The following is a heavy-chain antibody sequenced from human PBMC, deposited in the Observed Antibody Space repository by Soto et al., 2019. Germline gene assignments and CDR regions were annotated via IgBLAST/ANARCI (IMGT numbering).Heavy chain of an antibody. Sequence: RGDSLRISYKGSGYSFTSYWVGRVRQMPGKGLEWMGIIYPGDSDTRYSPSFQGQVTISADKSISTAYLQWSSLKASDTAMYYCARVGVHDAFDIWGQGTMVTVSS. J-gene: IGHJ3*02. CDR2: IYPGDSDT. CDR3: ARVGVHDAFDI. V-gene: IGHV5-51*01. D-gene: IGHD2-8*01. CDR1: GYSFTSYW.